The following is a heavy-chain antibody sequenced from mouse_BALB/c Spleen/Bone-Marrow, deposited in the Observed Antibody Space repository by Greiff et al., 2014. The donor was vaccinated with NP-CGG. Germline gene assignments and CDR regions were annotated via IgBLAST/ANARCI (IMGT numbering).Heavy chain of an antibody. V-gene: IGHV14-4*02. CDR3: NAEHGNYPYFDY. Sequence: EVMLVESGAELVRSGASVKLSCTASGFNIKDYYMHWVKQRPEQGLEWIGWIDPGNGDTEYAPKFQGKATMTADTSSNTAYLQLSSLTSEDTAVYYCNAEHGNYPYFDYWGQGTTLTVSA. CDR2: IDPGNGDT. CDR1: GFNIKDYY. J-gene: IGHJ2*01.